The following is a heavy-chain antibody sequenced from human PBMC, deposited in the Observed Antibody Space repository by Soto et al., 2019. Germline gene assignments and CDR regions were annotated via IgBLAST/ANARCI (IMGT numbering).Heavy chain of an antibody. CDR3: ARDSLDYGNTFDY. D-gene: IGHD4-17*01. V-gene: IGHV4-34*01. CDR1: GGSFSGYY. Sequence: SETLSLTCAVYGGSFSGYYWSWIRQPPGKGLEWIGEINHSGSTNYNPSLKSRVTISVDTSKNQFSLKLSSVTAADTAVYYCARDSLDYGNTFDYWGQGTLVTVS. CDR2: INHSGST. J-gene: IGHJ4*02.